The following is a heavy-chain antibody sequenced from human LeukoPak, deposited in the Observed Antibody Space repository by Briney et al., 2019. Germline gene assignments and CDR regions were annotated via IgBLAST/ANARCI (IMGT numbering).Heavy chain of an antibody. CDR3: AKDSHRWVG. V-gene: IGHV3-30-3*01. J-gene: IGHJ4*02. D-gene: IGHD4-23*01. CDR2: ISYDGSNK. CDR1: GFTFSSYA. Sequence: PGRSLRLSCAASGFTFSSYAMHWVRQAPGKGLEWVAVISYDGSNKYYADSVKGRFTISRDNSKNTLYLQMNSLRAEDTAVYYCAKDSHRWVGWGQGTLVTVSS.